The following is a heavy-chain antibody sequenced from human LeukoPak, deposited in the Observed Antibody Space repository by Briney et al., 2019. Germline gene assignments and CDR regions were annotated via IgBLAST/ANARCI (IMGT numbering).Heavy chain of an antibody. D-gene: IGHD6-13*01. J-gene: IGHJ5*02. Sequence: GGSLRLSCAASGFTFSTYAIHWVRQAPGKGLEWVAVISYDGSYKYYADSVEGRFTISRDNSKNTLYLQMNSLRTEDTAVYYCARQKGSSTWSSFDPWGQGTLLTVSS. CDR3: ARQKGSSTWSSFDP. CDR2: ISYDGSYK. CDR1: GFTFSTYA. V-gene: IGHV3-30-3*01.